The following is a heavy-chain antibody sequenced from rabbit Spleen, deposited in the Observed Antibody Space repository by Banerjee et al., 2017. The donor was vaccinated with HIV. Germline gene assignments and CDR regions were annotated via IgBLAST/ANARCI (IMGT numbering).Heavy chain of an antibody. CDR2: IYTGNGKT. V-gene: IGHV1S45*01. CDR1: GFSFSSSYD. CDR3: TRDAGTGDYIDVYFSL. D-gene: IGHD8-1*01. Sequence: QEQLVESGGGLVKPGASLTLTCTASGFSFSSSYDMCWVRQAPGKGLEWIGCIYTGNGKTYYASWAKGRFTISKSSSTTVTLQMPSLTAADTATYFCTRDAGTGDYIDVYFSLWGQGTLVTVS. J-gene: IGHJ4*01.